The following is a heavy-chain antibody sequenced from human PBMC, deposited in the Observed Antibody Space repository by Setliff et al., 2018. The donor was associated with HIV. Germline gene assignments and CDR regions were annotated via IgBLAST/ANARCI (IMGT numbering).Heavy chain of an antibody. D-gene: IGHD6-19*01. CDR2: INHSGST. CDR3: IIAYSSGWLSPMGFDS. CDR1: GGSFSGYY. V-gene: IGHV4-34*01. Sequence: SETLSLTCAVYGGSFSGYYWSWIRQPPGKGLEWIGEINHSGSTNYNPSLKSRATISVDTSKNQFSLKLSSVTAADTAMYYCIIAYSSGWLSPMGFDSWGQGTLVTVSS. J-gene: IGHJ4*02.